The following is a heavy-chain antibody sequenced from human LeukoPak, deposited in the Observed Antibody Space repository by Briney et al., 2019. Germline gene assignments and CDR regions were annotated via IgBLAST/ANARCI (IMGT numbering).Heavy chain of an antibody. CDR3: ARSAAVTGQFDF. Sequence: SGTLSLTCTVSGASISSSNWWTWVRQPPGEALEWIGEIYHAGSTKYNPSLRSRLPISVDKSKNSFSLSLTSVTAADTAFYYCARSAAVTGQFDFWGQGTLVTVSS. D-gene: IGHD6-19*01. J-gene: IGHJ4*02. CDR1: GASISSSNW. CDR2: IYHAGST. V-gene: IGHV4-4*02.